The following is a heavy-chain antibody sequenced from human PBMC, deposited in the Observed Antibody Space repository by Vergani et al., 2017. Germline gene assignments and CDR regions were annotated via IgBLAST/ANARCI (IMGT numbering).Heavy chain of an antibody. J-gene: IGHJ4*02. CDR2: ISYDGSNK. V-gene: IGHV3-30*03. D-gene: IGHD6-6*01. Sequence: QVQLVESGGGVVQPGRSLRLSCAASGFTFSSYGMHWVRQAPGKGLEWVAVISYDGSNKYYADSVKGRFTISRDNSKNTLYLQMNSLRAEDTAVYYCARDQLRGRYSSSDGPDYWGQGTLVTVSS. CDR3: ARDQLRGRYSSSDGPDY. CDR1: GFTFSSYG.